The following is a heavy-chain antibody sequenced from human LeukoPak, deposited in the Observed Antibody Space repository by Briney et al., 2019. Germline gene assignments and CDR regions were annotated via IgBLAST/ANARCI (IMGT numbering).Heavy chain of an antibody. V-gene: IGHV4-39*01. J-gene: IGHJ5*02. CDR3: ARHNLNGFWSRTWFDP. Sequence: SETLSLTCTVSGGSISSSSYYWGWIRQPPGKGLEWIGSIYYSGSTYYNPSLKSRVTISVDTSKNQFSLKLSSVTAADTAVYYCARHNLNGFWSRTWFDPWGQGTLVTVSS. CDR1: GGSISSSSYY. CDR2: IYYSGST. D-gene: IGHD3-3*01.